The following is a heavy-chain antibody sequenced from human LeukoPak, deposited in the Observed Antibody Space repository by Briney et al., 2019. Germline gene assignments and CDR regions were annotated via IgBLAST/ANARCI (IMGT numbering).Heavy chain of an antibody. CDR3: ARGDPHADL. CDR1: GFDFSTYE. Sequence: GGSLRLSCAASGFDFSTYEMNWVRQAPGKGLEWIADITISGHTKNYADSVKGRFTISRDNARTSLYLQMNSLRVEDTGVYYCARGDPHADLWGQGTLVTVSS. CDR2: ITISGHTK. J-gene: IGHJ5*02. V-gene: IGHV3-48*03.